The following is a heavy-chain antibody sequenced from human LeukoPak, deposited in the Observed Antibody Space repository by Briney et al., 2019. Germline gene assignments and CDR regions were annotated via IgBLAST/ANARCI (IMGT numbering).Heavy chain of an antibody. D-gene: IGHD1-26*01. CDR2: ISSSSSYI. CDR1: GFTFSSYS. V-gene: IGHV3-21*01. J-gene: IGHJ6*02. Sequence: GGSLRLFCAASGFTFSSYSMNWVRQAPGKGLEWVSSISSSSSYIYYADSVKGRFTISRDNAKNSLYLQMNSLRAEDTAVYYCARDRVGATTYYYYGMDVWGQGTTVTVSS. CDR3: ARDRVGATTYYYYGMDV.